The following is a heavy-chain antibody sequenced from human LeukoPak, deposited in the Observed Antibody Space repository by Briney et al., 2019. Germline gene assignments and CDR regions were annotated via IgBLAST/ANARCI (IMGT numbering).Heavy chain of an antibody. CDR3: ARRRSSGWYPGGWFDP. J-gene: IGHJ5*02. CDR2: ISAYSGNT. Sequence: ASVKVSCKASGYTFTSYGISWVRQAPGQGLEWMGWISAYSGNTNYAQKLQGRVTMTTDTSTSTAYMELRSQRSDDTAVYYCARRRSSGWYPGGWFDPWGQGTLVTVSS. D-gene: IGHD6-19*01. V-gene: IGHV1-18*01. CDR1: GYTFTSYG.